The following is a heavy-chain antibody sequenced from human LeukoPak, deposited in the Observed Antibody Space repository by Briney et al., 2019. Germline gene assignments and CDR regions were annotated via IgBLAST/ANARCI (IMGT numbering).Heavy chain of an antibody. CDR1: GFIVSSNY. D-gene: IGHD3-10*01. J-gene: IGHJ4*02. V-gene: IGHV3-53*01. CDR2: IYIHGTT. Sequence: GGSLRLSCAASGFIVSSNYMSWVRQAPGKGLEWVSSIYIHGTTHYADSVKGRVTISRDKSTNTLYLEMNSLRAEDTAVYYCGRMYGSGQYYFDSWGQGTLVTVSS. CDR3: GRMYGSGQYYFDS.